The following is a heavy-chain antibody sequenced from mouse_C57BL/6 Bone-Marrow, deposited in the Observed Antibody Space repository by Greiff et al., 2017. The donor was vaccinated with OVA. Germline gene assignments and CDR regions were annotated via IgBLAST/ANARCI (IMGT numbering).Heavy chain of an antibody. V-gene: IGHV14-4*01. D-gene: IGHD2-3*01. CDR1: GFNIKDDY. Sequence: VQLQQSGAELVRPGASVNLSCTASGFNIKDDYMHWVKQRPEQGLEWIGWIDPENGDTEYASKFQGKATITADTSSNTAYLQLSSLTSEDTAVYYCTTGFGYSYWGQGTTLTVSS. CDR3: TTGFGYSY. CDR2: IDPENGDT. J-gene: IGHJ2*01.